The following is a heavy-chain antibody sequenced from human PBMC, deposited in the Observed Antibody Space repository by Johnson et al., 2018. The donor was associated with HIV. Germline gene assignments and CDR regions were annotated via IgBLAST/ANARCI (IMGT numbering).Heavy chain of an antibody. V-gene: IGHV3-23*04. Sequence: VQLVESGGGLVQPGGSLRLSCAASGFTFSSYAMSWVRQAPGKGLEWVSAISGSGGSTYYADSVKGRFTISRDNSKNTLYLQMNSLRAEDTAVYYCARDSGDYEYYDSSGYPDAFDIWGQGTMVTVSS. J-gene: IGHJ3*02. CDR3: ARDSGDYEYYDSSGYPDAFDI. CDR2: ISGSGGST. CDR1: GFTFSSYA. D-gene: IGHD3-22*01.